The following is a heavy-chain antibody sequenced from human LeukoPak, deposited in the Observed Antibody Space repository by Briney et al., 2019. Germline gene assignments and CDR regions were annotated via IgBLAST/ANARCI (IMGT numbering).Heavy chain of an antibody. V-gene: IGHV4-39*01. CDR3: ARRGGHSWGVGNWFDP. CDR2: TSYSGIS. D-gene: IGHD6-13*01. Sequence: SETLSLTCSVSGGSIRSTSFWGWIRQSPGMGLEWIASTSYSGISYYNPSLSSRVTVFADTSKNQFSLRLSSATAADTAVYYCARRGGHSWGVGNWFDPWGQGTLVTVSS. CDR1: GGSIRSTSF. J-gene: IGHJ5*02.